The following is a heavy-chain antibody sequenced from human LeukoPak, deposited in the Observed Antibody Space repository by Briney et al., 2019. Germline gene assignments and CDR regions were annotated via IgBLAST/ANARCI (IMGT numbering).Heavy chain of an antibody. V-gene: IGHV4-34*01. CDR3: ARTSHRGSGSYYTAQGY. CDR1: GGSFSGYY. Sequence: SETLSLTCAVYGGSFSGYYWSWIRQPPGKGLEWIGEINHSGSTNYNPSLKSRVTISVDTSKNQFSLKLSSVTAADTAVYYCARTSHRGSGSYYTAQGYWGQGTLVTVSS. D-gene: IGHD3-10*01. CDR2: INHSGST. J-gene: IGHJ4*02.